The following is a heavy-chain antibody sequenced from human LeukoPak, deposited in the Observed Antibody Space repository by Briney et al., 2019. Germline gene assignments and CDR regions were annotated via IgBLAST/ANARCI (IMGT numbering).Heavy chain of an antibody. D-gene: IGHD5-24*01. J-gene: IGHJ4*02. CDR3: AREMALSLDY. V-gene: IGHV4-31*03. CDR1: GGSISSGGYY. Sequence: SETLSLTCTVSGGSISSGGYYWSWIRQHPGKGLEWIGYIYYSGSTYYNPSLKSRVTISVDTSKNQFSLKLSSVTAADTAVYYCAREMALSLDYWGQGTLVTVPS. CDR2: IYYSGST.